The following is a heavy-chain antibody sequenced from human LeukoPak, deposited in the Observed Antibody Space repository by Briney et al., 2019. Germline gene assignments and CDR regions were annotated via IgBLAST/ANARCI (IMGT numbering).Heavy chain of an antibody. CDR1: GYTFTGYY. J-gene: IGHJ4*02. CDR3: ARDGDPVVTPLPFDY. CDR2: INPNSGNT. Sequence: ASVKVSCKASGYTFTGYYIHWVRQAPGQGLQWMGWINPNSGNTNYAQKLQGRVTMTTDTSTSTAYMELRSLRSDDTAVYYCARDGDPVVTPLPFDYWGQGTLVTVSS. D-gene: IGHD4-23*01. V-gene: IGHV1-18*04.